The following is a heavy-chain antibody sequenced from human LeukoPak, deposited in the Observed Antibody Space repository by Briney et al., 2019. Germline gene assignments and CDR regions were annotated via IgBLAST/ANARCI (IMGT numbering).Heavy chain of an antibody. CDR3: ARYSSSWYYAFDI. J-gene: IGHJ3*02. Sequence: SETLSLTCTVSGGSISSYYWSWIRQPPGKGLEWIGYIYYSGSTNYNPSLKSRVTISVDTSKNQFSLKLSSVTAADTAVYYCARYSSSWYYAFDIWGQGTMVTVSS. D-gene: IGHD6-13*01. CDR2: IYYSGST. V-gene: IGHV4-59*01. CDR1: GGSISSYY.